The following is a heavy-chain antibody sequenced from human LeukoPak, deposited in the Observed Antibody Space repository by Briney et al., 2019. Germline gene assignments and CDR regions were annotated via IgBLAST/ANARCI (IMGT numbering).Heavy chain of an antibody. D-gene: IGHD6-13*01. CDR2: INPNSGGT. J-gene: IGHJ5*02. CDR3: ARSGGSSSRRFDP. Sequence: VASVKVSCKTYGYTFTGYYIHWVRQAPGQGLEWMGWINPNSGGTNYAQNFQGRVTMTRDTSISTAYMELSRLRSDDTAVYYCARSGGSSSRRFDPWGQGTLVTVSS. V-gene: IGHV1-2*02. CDR1: GYTFTGYY.